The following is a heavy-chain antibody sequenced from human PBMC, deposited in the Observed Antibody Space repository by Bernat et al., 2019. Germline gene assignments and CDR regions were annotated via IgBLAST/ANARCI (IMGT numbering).Heavy chain of an antibody. V-gene: IGHV3-73*01. D-gene: IGHD3-10*01. J-gene: IGHJ4*02. Sequence: EVQLVESGGGLVQPGGSLKLSCAASGFTFSGSAMHWVRQASGKGLEWVGRIRSKANSYATAYAASVKGRFTISRDDSKNTAYLQMNSLKTEDTAVYYCTKDSSGTRYFDYWGQGTLVTVSS. CDR1: GFTFSGSA. CDR2: IRSKANSYAT. CDR3: TKDSSGTRYFDY.